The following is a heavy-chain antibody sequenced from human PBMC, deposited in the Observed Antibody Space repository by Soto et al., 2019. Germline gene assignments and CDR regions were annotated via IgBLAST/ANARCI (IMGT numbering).Heavy chain of an antibody. V-gene: IGHV3-64*01. CDR1: GFTFSSYA. D-gene: IGHD2-15*01. Sequence: EVQLVESGGGLVQPGGSLRLSCAASGFTFSSYAMYWVRQAPGKGLEYVSAISSNGENTYYANSVKGRFTISRDNSKNTLYLQMGSLRAEDMAVYYCARVGVGVEVVVAAHFDFWGQGTLVNVS. J-gene: IGHJ4*02. CDR2: ISSNGENT. CDR3: ARVGVGVEVVVAAHFDF.